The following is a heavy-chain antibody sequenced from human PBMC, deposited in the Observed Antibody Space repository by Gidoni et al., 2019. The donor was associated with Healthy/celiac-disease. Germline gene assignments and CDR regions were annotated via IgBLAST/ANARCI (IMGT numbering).Heavy chain of an antibody. CDR2: ISCCTGTI. D-gene: IGHD3-10*01. J-gene: IGHJ4*02. V-gene: IGHV3-48*01. Sequence: EVQLVESGGGLVQPGGSLRLSCAASRFTFSSYNMNWVRQAPGKGLEWISYISCCTGTIYYADSVKGRFTISRDNAKNSLYLQMNSLRAEDTAVYYCAKDRGGSGSSRSTYFDYWGQGTLVTVSS. CDR3: AKDRGGSGSSRSTYFDY. CDR1: RFTFSSYN.